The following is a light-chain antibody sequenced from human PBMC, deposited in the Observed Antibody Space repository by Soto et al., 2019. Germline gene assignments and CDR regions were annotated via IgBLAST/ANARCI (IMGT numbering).Light chain of an antibody. CDR3: QQYVSSPQT. CDR2: GAS. Sequence: EIVLTQSPGTLSLSPGDRATLSCRASQSVSSSYLAWYQQKPGQAPRLLIYGASTRATGIPDRFSGSGSGTDFTLTISRLEPEDFSVYYCQQYVSSPQTFGQGPNVEI. V-gene: IGKV3-20*01. J-gene: IGKJ1*01. CDR1: QSVSSSY.